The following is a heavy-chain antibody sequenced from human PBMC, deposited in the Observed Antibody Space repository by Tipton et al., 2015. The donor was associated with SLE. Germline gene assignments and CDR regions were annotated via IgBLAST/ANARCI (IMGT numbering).Heavy chain of an antibody. CDR1: GGSISSGSYY. V-gene: IGHV4-61*02. J-gene: IGHJ6*02. Sequence: TLSLTCTVSGGSISSGSYYWSWIRRPAGKGLEWIGRIYTSGSTNYNPSLKSRVTISVDTSKNQFSPKLSSVTAADTAVYYCARLRSRNYYYYGMDVWGQGTTVTVSS. CDR2: IYTSGST. D-gene: IGHD4-17*01. CDR3: ARLRSRNYYYYGMDV.